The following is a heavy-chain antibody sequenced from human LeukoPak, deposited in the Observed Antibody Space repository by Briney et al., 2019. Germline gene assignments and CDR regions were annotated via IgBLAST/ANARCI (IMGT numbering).Heavy chain of an antibody. CDR1: DGTIRSYY. CDR3: ARLGSYSDH. Sequence: SETLSLTCSVSDGTIRSYYWSWIRQPPGKGLEWIGYIHSSGSTHYNPSLRGRVTTSLGTSKNQFSLKLSSVTAADTAVYYCARLGSYSDHWGQGTLVTVSS. J-gene: IGHJ4*02. CDR2: IHSSGST. D-gene: IGHD1-26*01. V-gene: IGHV4-4*09.